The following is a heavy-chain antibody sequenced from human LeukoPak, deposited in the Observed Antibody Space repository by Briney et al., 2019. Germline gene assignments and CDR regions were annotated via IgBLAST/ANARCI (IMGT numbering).Heavy chain of an antibody. CDR1: GFTFSDYA. V-gene: IGHV3-23*01. CDR3: AKGSNSGSCFGIDP. J-gene: IGHJ5*02. Sequence: PGGSLRLSCAASGFTFSDYAMSWVRQAPGKGLEWVSGIGSSGVNTDYATSVKGRFTISRDNTKSTLHLLMNSLRVEDTATYYCAKGSNSGSCFGIDPWGQGTPVSVSS. D-gene: IGHD3-10*01. CDR2: IGSSGVNT.